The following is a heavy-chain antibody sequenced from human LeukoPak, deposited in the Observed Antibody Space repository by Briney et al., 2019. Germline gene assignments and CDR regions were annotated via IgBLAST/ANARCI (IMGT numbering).Heavy chain of an antibody. CDR2: ISGSADKT. CDR1: GFTFSKYG. J-gene: IGHJ4*02. D-gene: IGHD3-16*01. Sequence: GGTLRLSCEASGFTFSKYGMSWVRQAPGKGLEWVSGISGSADKTYYADSMKGRFTIPRDNSRNTLYVQMNSLRVEDTAIYYCAKERESYFEFDFWGQGTLVTVSS. V-gene: IGHV3-23*01. CDR3: AKERESYFEFDF.